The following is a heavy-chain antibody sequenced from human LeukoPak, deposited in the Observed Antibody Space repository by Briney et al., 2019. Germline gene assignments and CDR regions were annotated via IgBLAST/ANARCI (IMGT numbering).Heavy chain of an antibody. CDR2: VSGSGGNT. V-gene: IGHV3-23*01. Sequence: GGSLRLSCTASRFTFTNSAMTWVRQAPEKGLEWVSTVSGSGGNTYYADSVKGRFTISEDNSENTLYLQMNSLRAQDTAVYYCAKSLAVPGSPDYWGLGTLVTVSS. D-gene: IGHD6-19*01. J-gene: IGHJ4*02. CDR3: AKSLAVPGSPDY. CDR1: RFTFTNSA.